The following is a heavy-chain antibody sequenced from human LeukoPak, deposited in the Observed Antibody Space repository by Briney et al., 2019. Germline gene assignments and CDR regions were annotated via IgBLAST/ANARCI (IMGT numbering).Heavy chain of an antibody. V-gene: IGHV3-43*02. CDR2: INGDGGST. J-gene: IGHJ4*02. CDR3: AKVGQGFDFDY. D-gene: IGHD1-26*01. Sequence: GGSLRLSCAASGFTFDDYAMHWVRQAPGKGLDWVSLINGDGGSTYYADSVKGRFTVSRDNSKNSLYLQMNSLRTEDTALYFCAKVGQGFDFDYWGQGALVTVSS. CDR1: GFTFDDYA.